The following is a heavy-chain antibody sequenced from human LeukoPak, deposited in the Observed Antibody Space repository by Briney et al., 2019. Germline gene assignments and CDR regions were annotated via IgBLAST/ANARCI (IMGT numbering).Heavy chain of an antibody. J-gene: IGHJ4*02. V-gene: IGHV4-30-4*02. Sequence: PSETLSLTCTVSGASIRSGDYYWSWIRQPPGKGLEWIGYIYDSGSTYYNPSLKSRITISVDTSENRFSLKLSSVTAADTAVYYCARGRSGYSYVDYWGQGTLVTVSS. CDR1: GASIRSGDYY. CDR3: ARGRSGYSYVDY. CDR2: IYDSGST. D-gene: IGHD5-18*01.